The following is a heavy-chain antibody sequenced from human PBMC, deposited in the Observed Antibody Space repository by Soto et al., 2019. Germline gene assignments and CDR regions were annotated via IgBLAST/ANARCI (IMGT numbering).Heavy chain of an antibody. CDR1: GGSISSGGYY. Sequence: QVQLQESGPGLVKPSQTLSLTCTVSGGSISSGGYYWSWIRQHPGKGLEWIGYIYYRGSTYYNPSLKSRVTISVDTSKNQCSLKLSSVTAADTAVYYCARDLRYGDFESYGMDGWGQGTTVTVSS. D-gene: IGHD4-17*01. J-gene: IGHJ6*02. CDR3: ARDLRYGDFESYGMDG. CDR2: IYYRGST. V-gene: IGHV4-31*03.